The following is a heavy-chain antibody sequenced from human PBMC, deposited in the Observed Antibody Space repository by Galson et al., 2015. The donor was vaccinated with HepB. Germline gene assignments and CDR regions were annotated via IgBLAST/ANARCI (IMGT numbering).Heavy chain of an antibody. CDR2: INPGGDDT. D-gene: IGHD2-15*01. CDR1: GFSITSYA. Sequence: SLRLSCAVSGFSITSYAMSWVRQAPGRGLEWFSAINPGGDDTYYADSVKGRFTISRDNSKNMLYLQMNSLRADDTALYYCARQLGYCSTGNCHFDFWGQGNLVTVSS. V-gene: IGHV3-23*01. J-gene: IGHJ4*02. CDR3: ARQLGYCSTGNCHFDF.